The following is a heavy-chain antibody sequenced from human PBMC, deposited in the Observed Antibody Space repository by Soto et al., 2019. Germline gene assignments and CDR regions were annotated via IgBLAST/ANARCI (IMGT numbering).Heavy chain of an antibody. Sequence: EVQLLESGGGLVQPGGSLRLSCAASGFTFSSYGMTWVRPAPGKGLEWGSFSSATGAGTYYADSLKGRFTISRDKSKNTLYLQMTSLRADDTAVYYCAKDRRAGGNYGFYSDFWGQGALVIVSS. J-gene: IGHJ4*02. D-gene: IGHD1-26*01. CDR2: SSATGAGT. V-gene: IGHV3-23*01. CDR3: AKDRRAGGNYGFYSDF. CDR1: GFTFSSYG.